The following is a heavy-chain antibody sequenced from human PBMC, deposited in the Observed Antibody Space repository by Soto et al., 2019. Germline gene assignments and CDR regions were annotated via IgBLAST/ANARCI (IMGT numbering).Heavy chain of an antibody. CDR2: ISYDASNK. J-gene: IGHJ6*02. CDR1: GFTFSSFV. Sequence: QVQLVESGGGVVQPGRSLRLSCAASGFTFSSFVMHWARQAPGKGLEWVALISYDASNKYYADSVKGRFTISRDNSRNTLYLQMNSLRAEDTAVYYCAKVLVAGNYYYLGMDVWGPGTTVTVSS. V-gene: IGHV3-30*18. CDR3: AKVLVAGNYYYLGMDV. D-gene: IGHD6-19*01.